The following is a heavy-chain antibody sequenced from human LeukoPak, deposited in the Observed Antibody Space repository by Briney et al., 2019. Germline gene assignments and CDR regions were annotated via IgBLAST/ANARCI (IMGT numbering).Heavy chain of an antibody. Sequence: GRSLRLSCAASGFTFSSYGMHWVRQAPGKGLEWVAVIRYDGSNKYYADSVKGRFTISRDNSKNTLYLQMNSLRAEDTAVYYCARDSAAAASFDYWGQGTLVTVSS. J-gene: IGHJ4*02. CDR3: ARDSAAAASFDY. CDR2: IRYDGSNK. V-gene: IGHV3-33*01. CDR1: GFTFSSYG. D-gene: IGHD6-13*01.